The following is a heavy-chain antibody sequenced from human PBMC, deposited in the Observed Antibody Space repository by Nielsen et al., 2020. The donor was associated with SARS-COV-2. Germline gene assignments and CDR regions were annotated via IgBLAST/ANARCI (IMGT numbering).Heavy chain of an antibody. Sequence: GGSLRLSCAASGFTFDDYAMHWVRQAPGKGQEWVSGISWNSGSIGYADSVKGRFTISRDNAKNSLYLQMNSLRAEDTALYYCARDSSGSNFDYWGQGTLVTVSS. V-gene: IGHV3-9*01. CDR3: ARDSSGSNFDY. CDR2: ISWNSGSI. D-gene: IGHD3-22*01. CDR1: GFTFDDYA. J-gene: IGHJ4*02.